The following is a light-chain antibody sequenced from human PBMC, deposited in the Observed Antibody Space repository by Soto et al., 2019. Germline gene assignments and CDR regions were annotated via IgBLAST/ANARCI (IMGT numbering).Light chain of an antibody. Sequence: EIVLTQSPGTLSLSPGERATLSCRASQSVSSSYLAWYQQKPGQPPRLLIFGASSRATGIPDRFSGSGSGTDIRLTISLLAAEDFAVYYCQQDGSSPHTFGQGTKVEIK. V-gene: IGKV3-20*01. CDR1: QSVSSSY. J-gene: IGKJ2*01. CDR2: GAS. CDR3: QQDGSSPHT.